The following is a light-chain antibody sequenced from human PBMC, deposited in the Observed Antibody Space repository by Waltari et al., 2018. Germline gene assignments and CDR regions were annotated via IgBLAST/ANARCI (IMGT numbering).Light chain of an antibody. Sequence: EIVLTQSPATLSLSPGERATLSCRASQSVSSYLAWYQQRPGQAPRLLIYDASNRATGIPARFSGSGSGTDFTLTISTLEPEDFAVYYCQQRSNWPLHTFGQGTRLHIK. CDR2: DAS. CDR1: QSVSSY. V-gene: IGKV3-11*01. CDR3: QQRSNWPLHT. J-gene: IGKJ2*01.